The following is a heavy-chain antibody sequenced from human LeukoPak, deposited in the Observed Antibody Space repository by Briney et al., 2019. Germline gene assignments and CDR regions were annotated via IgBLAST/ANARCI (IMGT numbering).Heavy chain of an antibody. D-gene: IGHD6-13*01. CDR2: IYSGGNT. CDR3: AKTPIAAAPPASYYFDY. CDR1: GFTVSSNY. J-gene: IGHJ4*02. Sequence: GGSLRLSCAASGFTVSSNYMSWVRQAPGKGLEWVSLIYSGGNTYYADSVKGRFTISRDNSKNTLYLQMNSLRAEDTAVYYCAKTPIAAAPPASYYFDYWGQGTLVTVSS. V-gene: IGHV3-66*01.